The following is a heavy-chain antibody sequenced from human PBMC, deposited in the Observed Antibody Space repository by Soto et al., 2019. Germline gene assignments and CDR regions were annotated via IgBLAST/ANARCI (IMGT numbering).Heavy chain of an antibody. V-gene: IGHV3-21*01. CDR3: ARDNLAVQGAFDH. Sequence: GGSLRLSCAASGFVFSDFQLNWVRQAPGRGLEWFASITGTSAFLFYADSIKGRFTISRDNPKNFLFLQMDSLGPEDTAVYYCARDNLAVQGAFDHWGQGALVTVSS. J-gene: IGHJ4*02. CDR2: ITGTSAFL. D-gene: IGHD3-10*02. CDR1: GFVFSDFQ.